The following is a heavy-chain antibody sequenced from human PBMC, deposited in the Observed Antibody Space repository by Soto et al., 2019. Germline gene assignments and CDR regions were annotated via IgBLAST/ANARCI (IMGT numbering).Heavy chain of an antibody. J-gene: IGHJ5*02. Sequence: ASVKVSCKASGYTFTSYDINWVRQATGQGLEWMGWMNPNSGNTGYAQKFQGRVTMTRNTSISTAYMELSSLRSEDTAVYYCARGTWAQTTVSTRAPWGQGTLVTVFS. CDR1: GYTFTSYD. D-gene: IGHD4-17*01. CDR2: MNPNSGNT. CDR3: ARGTWAQTTVSTRAP. V-gene: IGHV1-8*01.